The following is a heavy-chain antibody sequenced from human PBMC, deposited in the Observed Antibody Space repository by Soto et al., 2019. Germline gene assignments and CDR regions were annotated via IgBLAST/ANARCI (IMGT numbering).Heavy chain of an antibody. CDR3: ARGGTLYESSQKYYQYGLDV. CDR1: EGTFNSHV. Sequence: QVQLVQSRSEVKKPGSSVRVSCRASEGTFNSHVVSWVRQAPGQGLQWMGGSLALLGTTNYAHQLEVRVTITAYSSTATSFLELSGLTPGDTAVYYCARGGTLYESSQKYYQYGLDVWGQGTTVIVSS. V-gene: IGHV1-69*01. D-gene: IGHD2-15*01. J-gene: IGHJ6*02. CDR2: SLALLGTT.